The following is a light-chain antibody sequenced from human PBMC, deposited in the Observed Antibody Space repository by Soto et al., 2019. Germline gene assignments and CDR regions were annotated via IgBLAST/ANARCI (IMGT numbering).Light chain of an antibody. CDR3: QQYNNWPSIT. CDR1: QSVRNN. CDR2: YAS. Sequence: EIMMTQSPATLSVSPGERVTLSCRASQSVRNNLAWYQQKPGQAPRLLIYYASTRATGIPARFSGSGSGTEFTLTISSLQSEDFALYYCQQYNNWPSITFGQGTRLEIK. V-gene: IGKV3-15*01. J-gene: IGKJ5*01.